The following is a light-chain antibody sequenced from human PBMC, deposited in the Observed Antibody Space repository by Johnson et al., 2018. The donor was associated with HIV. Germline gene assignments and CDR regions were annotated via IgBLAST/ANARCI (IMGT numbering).Light chain of an antibody. CDR2: DNN. CDR1: SSNIGNNY. J-gene: IGLJ1*01. CDR3: GTWDSSLSAV. V-gene: IGLV1-51*01. Sequence: QSVLTQPPSVSAAPGQKVTISCSGSSSNIGNNYVSWYQQLPGTAPKLLIYDNNKRPSGIPDRFSGSKSGTSATLGITGLQTGDEADYYCGTWDSSLSAVFGTLTKVTVL.